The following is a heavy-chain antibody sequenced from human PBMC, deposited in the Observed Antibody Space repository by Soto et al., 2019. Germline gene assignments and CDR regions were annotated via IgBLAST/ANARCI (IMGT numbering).Heavy chain of an antibody. CDR3: AREGLVLVPTTVNSDYYYYAMDV. J-gene: IGHJ6*02. Sequence: SETLSLTCTVSGGSVSSGGYYWSWIRQPPGKGLEWIGYIYYTGSTDYNPSLKSRVTISVDTSKNQFSLKLNSVTAADTAVYYCAREGLVLVPTTVNSDYYYYAMDVWGQGTTVTVSS. D-gene: IGHD4-17*01. CDR2: IYYTGST. V-gene: IGHV4-61*08. CDR1: GGSVSSGGYY.